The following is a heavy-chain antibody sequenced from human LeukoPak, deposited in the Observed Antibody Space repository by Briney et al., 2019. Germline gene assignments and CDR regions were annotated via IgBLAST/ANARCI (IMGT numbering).Heavy chain of an antibody. CDR3: ARGVYCTNGVCYQGSVDY. Sequence: GGSLRLSCAASGFTFSNYAMSWVRQAPGKGLEWVSAISGSGGSTYYADSVKGRFTISRDNSKNTLYLQMNSLRAEDTAVYYCARGVYCTNGVCYQGSVDYWGQGTLVTVSS. V-gene: IGHV3-23*01. CDR1: GFTFSNYA. J-gene: IGHJ4*02. CDR2: ISGSGGST. D-gene: IGHD2-8*01.